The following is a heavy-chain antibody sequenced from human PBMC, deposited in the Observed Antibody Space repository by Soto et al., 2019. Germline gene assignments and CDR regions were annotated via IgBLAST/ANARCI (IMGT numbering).Heavy chain of an antibody. J-gene: IGHJ4*02. D-gene: IGHD4-4*01. CDR1: GYTFPSYC. CDR2: ISAYNGNT. V-gene: IGHV1-18*01. CDR3: ARDPVRRDDYNFDY. Sequence: VKVSCKASGYTFPSYCISWVRQAPGQGLEWMGWISAYNGNTNYAQRLQGRVTMTTDTSTSTAYMELRSLRSDDTAVYYGARDPVRRDDYNFDYWGQGTLVTVSS.